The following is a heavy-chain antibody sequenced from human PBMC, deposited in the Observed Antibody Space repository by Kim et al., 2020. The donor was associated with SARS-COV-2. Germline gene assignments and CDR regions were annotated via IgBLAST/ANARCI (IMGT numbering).Heavy chain of an antibody. Sequence: SETLSLTCTVSGGSISSSSYYWGWIRQPPGKGLEWIGSIYYSGSTYDNPSLKSRVTISVDTSKNQFSLKLSSVTAADTAVYYCARYKGYCSGGSCYGTFDYRGQGTLVTVSS. J-gene: IGHJ4*02. CDR3: ARYKGYCSGGSCYGTFDY. V-gene: IGHV4-39*01. D-gene: IGHD2-15*01. CDR1: GGSISSSSYY. CDR2: IYYSGST.